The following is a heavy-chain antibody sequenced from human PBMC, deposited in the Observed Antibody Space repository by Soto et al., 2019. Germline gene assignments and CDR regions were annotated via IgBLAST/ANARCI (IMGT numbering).Heavy chain of an antibody. CDR3: ATVKVTMVRGVIIRSGGIDV. CDR2: FDPEDGET. D-gene: IGHD3-10*01. V-gene: IGHV1-24*01. CDR1: GYTLTELS. J-gene: IGHJ6*02. Sequence: ASVKVSCKVSGYTLTELSMHWVRQAPGKGLEWMGGFDPEDGETIYAQKFQGRVTMTEDTSTDTAYMELSSLRSEDTAVYYCATVKVTMVRGVIIRSGGIDVWGQGTTVTVSS.